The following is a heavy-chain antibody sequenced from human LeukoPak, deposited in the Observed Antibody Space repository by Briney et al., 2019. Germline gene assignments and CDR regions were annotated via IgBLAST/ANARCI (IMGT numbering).Heavy chain of an antibody. CDR3: ARGSGPSSWFPIFDS. V-gene: IGHV3-53*01. Sequence: GGSLRLSCAASGFIVSTNYMSWVRQAPGRGLEWVSLIYSGGTTYYADSVKGRFTISRDISKSTLYLQMNSLRADDTAVYYCARGSGPSSWFPIFDSWGQGALVTVSS. CDR2: IYSGGTT. CDR1: GFIVSTNY. D-gene: IGHD6-13*01. J-gene: IGHJ4*02.